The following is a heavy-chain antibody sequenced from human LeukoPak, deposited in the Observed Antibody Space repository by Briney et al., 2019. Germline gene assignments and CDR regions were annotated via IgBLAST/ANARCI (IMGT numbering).Heavy chain of an antibody. CDR2: ISAYNGNT. CDR3: AREEGSTSCGPYYYGMDV. J-gene: IGHJ6*02. V-gene: IGHV1-18*01. CDR1: GYTFTSYG. D-gene: IGHD2-2*01. Sequence: ASVKVSCKASGYTFTSYGISWVRQAPGQGLEWMGWISAYNGNTNYAQKLQGRVTMTTDTSTSTAYMELRSLRSDDTAVYYCAREEGSTSCGPYYYGMDVRGQGTTVTVSS.